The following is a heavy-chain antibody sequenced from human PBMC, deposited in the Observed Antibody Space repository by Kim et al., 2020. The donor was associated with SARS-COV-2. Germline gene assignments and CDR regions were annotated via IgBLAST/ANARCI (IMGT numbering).Heavy chain of an antibody. J-gene: IGHJ6*02. CDR1: GFSFNDFY. CDR3: VSGHLWIDV. Sequence: GGSLRLSCVASGFSFNDFYMAWVRQAPGKGLEWVARMTNYANSHNYAYTANVRGRITKSSDDSKHSVHMQMNNLKTADTDVYSCVSGHLWIDVWG. D-gene: IGHD1-1*01. CDR2: MTNYANSHNY. V-gene: IGHV3-72*01.